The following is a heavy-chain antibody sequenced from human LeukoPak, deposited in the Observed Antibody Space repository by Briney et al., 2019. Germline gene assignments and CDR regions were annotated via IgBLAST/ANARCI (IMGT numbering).Heavy chain of an antibody. D-gene: IGHD1-26*01. CDR1: GFTFSNYV. V-gene: IGHV3-23*01. J-gene: IGHJ3*02. Sequence: GGSLRLSCAASGFTFSNYVMSWVRQAPGKGLEWVSGISGSGGNTYYADSVKGRFTISRDNSKDTLYLQMNSLRAEDAAVYYCANEYSKGDIWGQGTMVTVSS. CDR2: ISGSGGNT. CDR3: ANEYSKGDI.